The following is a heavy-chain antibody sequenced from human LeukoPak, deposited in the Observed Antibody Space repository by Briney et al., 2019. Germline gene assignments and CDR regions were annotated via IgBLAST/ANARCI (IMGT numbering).Heavy chain of an antibody. Sequence: SETLSLTCTVSGDSISRYYWSWIRQSPGKGLEWIGYIFYSGISNYNPSLKSRVTVSVDTSKNQVSLKLRSVTAADTAVYYCAGLFSGYDPFDYWGQGTLVTVSS. CDR1: GDSISRYY. V-gene: IGHV4-59*03. CDR3: AGLFSGYDPFDY. J-gene: IGHJ4*02. D-gene: IGHD5-12*01. CDR2: IFYSGIS.